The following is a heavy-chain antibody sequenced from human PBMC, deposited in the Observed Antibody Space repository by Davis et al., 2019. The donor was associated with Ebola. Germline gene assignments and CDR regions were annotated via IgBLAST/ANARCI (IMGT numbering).Heavy chain of an antibody. D-gene: IGHD3-3*01. Sequence: GGSLRLSCAASGLDFSIHAMNWVRQAPGQGLEWMGIIAPSGDFTRFAPKFQGRITLTTDTSTNTVYMELTSLKSEDTAVYYCARALDRLLDFDYWGQGTLVTVSS. V-gene: IGHV1-46*01. CDR2: IAPSGDFT. CDR1: GLDFSIHA. J-gene: IGHJ4*02. CDR3: ARALDRLLDFDY.